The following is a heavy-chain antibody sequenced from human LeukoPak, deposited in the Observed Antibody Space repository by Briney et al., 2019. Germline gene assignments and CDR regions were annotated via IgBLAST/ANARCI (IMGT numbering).Heavy chain of an antibody. D-gene: IGHD3-3*01. Sequence: SETLSLTCTVAGGSISSYYWSWIRQPPGKGLEWIGYIYYSGSTNYNPSLKSRVTISVDTSKNQFSLKLISVTAADTAVYYCARGPFGVVNDFDYWGQGTLVTVSS. V-gene: IGHV4-59*01. CDR2: IYYSGST. CDR1: GGSISSYY. J-gene: IGHJ4*02. CDR3: ARGPFGVVNDFDY.